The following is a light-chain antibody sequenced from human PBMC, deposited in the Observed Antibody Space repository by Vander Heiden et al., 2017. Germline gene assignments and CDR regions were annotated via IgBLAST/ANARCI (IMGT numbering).Light chain of an antibody. CDR1: QDISNY. J-gene: IGKJ2*01. Sequence: DIQMTHYPSSLSASVGDRVTITCQASQDISNYLNWYQQKPGKAPKLLIYDASNLETGVPSRFSGSGSGTDFTFTISSLQPEDIATYYCQQYDNLPYTFGQGTKLEIK. CDR3: QQYDNLPYT. CDR2: DAS. V-gene: IGKV1-33*01.